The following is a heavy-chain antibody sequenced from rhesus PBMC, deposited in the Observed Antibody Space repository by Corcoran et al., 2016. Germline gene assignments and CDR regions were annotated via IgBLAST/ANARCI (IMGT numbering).Heavy chain of an antibody. CDR3: ARRRAAGVHDY. J-gene: IGHJ4*01. CDR1: GFSLSTRGMG. CDR2: IYWDDDK. Sequence: QVTLKESGPALVKPTQTLTLTCTFSGFSLSTRGMGLGWIRPPPGKTLEWLAHIYWDDDKRYSTSLKSRLTISKDTSKNQVVLTMTNMDPVDTATYYCARRRAAGVHDYWGQGVLVTVSS. D-gene: IGHD6-13*01. V-gene: IGHV2-1*01.